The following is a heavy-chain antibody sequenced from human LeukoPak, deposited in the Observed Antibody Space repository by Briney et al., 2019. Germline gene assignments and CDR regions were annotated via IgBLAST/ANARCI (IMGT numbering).Heavy chain of an antibody. Sequence: SETLSLTCTVSGGSISSSSYYWGWIRQPPGKGLEWIGSIYYSGSTYYNPSLKSRVTISVDTSKNQFSLKLSSVTAADTAVYYCARQLSSGWQYHQAKLIDYWGQGTLVTVSS. V-gene: IGHV4-39*01. CDR3: ARQLSSGWQYHQAKLIDY. CDR2: IYYSGST. CDR1: GGSISSSSYY. D-gene: IGHD6-19*01. J-gene: IGHJ4*02.